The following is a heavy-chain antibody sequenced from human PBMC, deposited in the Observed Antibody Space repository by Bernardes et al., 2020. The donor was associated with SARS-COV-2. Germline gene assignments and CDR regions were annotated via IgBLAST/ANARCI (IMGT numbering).Heavy chain of an antibody. CDR2: IYPGDSDT. V-gene: IGHV5-51*01. J-gene: IGHJ3*01. CDR3: ATLFCSTLRLVPHAFDH. D-gene: IGHD2-2*01. CDR1: GYSLSHSW. Sequence: GAYLNTSRNVPGYSLSHSWIGWVRPISGKGLEWMGIIYPGDSDTRYSPSFQGQVAISVDTSINTAYLEWISLKASDTAMYYCATLFCSTLRLVPHAFDHWSQGTMVIFSS.